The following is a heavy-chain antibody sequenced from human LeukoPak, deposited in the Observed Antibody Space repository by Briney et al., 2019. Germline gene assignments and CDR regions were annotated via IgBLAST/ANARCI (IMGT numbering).Heavy chain of an antibody. J-gene: IGHJ4*02. CDR3: ARWPTVTWQY. D-gene: IGHD4-11*01. CDR1: GGSISSYF. Sequence: SETLSLTCTVSGGSISSYFWGWIRQPPGKGLEWIGHTHYSGATNYNPSLKSRVTISLDMSNNHFPLKMGSVTATDTAVYYCARWPTVTWQYWAQGTVVSVST. V-gene: IGHV4-59*08. CDR2: THYSGAT.